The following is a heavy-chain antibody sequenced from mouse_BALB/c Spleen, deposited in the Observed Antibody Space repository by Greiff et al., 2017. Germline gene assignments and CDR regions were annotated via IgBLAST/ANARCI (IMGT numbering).Heavy chain of an antibody. CDR3: TRDGSSYVEAMDY. V-gene: IGHV5-6-4*01. J-gene: IGHJ4*01. D-gene: IGHD1-1*01. CDR1: GFTFSSYT. CDR2: ISSGGSYT. Sequence: EVQGVESGGGLVKPGGSLKLSCAASGFTFSSYTMSWVRQTPEKRLEWVATISSGGSYTYYPDSVKGRVTISRDNAKNTLYLQMSSLKSEDTAMDYCTRDGSSYVEAMDYWGQGTSVTVSS.